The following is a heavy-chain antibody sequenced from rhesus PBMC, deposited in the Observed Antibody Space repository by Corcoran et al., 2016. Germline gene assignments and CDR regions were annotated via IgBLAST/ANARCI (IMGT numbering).Heavy chain of an antibody. V-gene: IGHV4-127*01. CDR1: GYSISSGYG. CDR2: IYGGSGST. CDR3: ASAGYSSGWAIDY. Sequence: QVQLQESGPGLVTPSETLSLTCAVSGYSISSGYGWGWIRPPPGKGLEWIGQIYGGSGSTYYNPSLKSRVTVSKDTSKNQFSLKLSSVTAADTAVYYCASAGYSSGWAIDYWGQGVLVTVSS. J-gene: IGHJ4*01. D-gene: IGHD6-31*01.